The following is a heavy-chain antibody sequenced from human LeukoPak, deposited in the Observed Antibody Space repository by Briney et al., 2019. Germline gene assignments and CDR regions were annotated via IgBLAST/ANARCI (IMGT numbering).Heavy chain of an antibody. CDR1: GGSISSYY. CDR3: ARHRPGYSYGYCSDY. Sequence: SETLSLTCTVSGGSISSYYWSWIRQPPGKGLEWIGYIYYSGSTNYNPSLKSRVTISVDTSKNQFSLKLSSVTAADTAVYYCARHRPGYSYGYCSDYWGRGTLVTVSS. V-gene: IGHV4-59*08. J-gene: IGHJ4*02. CDR2: IYYSGST. D-gene: IGHD5-18*01.